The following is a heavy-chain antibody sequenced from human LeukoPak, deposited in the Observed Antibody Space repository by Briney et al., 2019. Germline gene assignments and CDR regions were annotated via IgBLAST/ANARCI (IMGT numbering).Heavy chain of an antibody. Sequence: GASVKVSSKASGYTYTGYYIHWVRQAPGQGLEWMGWINPSSGVRKYAQDFQGRVTMTRDTSISTAYMELSRLRSDDTAVYYCARDRWYSSSSFAYWGQGTLVTVSS. CDR3: ARDRWYSSSSFAY. CDR1: GYTYTGYY. CDR2: INPSSGVR. D-gene: IGHD6-6*01. J-gene: IGHJ4*02. V-gene: IGHV1-2*02.